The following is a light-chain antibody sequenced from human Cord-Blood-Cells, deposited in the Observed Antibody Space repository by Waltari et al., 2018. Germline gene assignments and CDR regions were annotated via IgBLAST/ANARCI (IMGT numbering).Light chain of an antibody. V-gene: IGLV1-51*01. Sequence: QSVLTQPPSVPAAPGQKVTISCSGSSSNIGNNYVSWYQQLPGTAPKLLIYDDNERPSGIPDRFSGSKSGTSATLGITGLQTGDEADYYCGTWDSSLSAWVFGGGTKLTVL. J-gene: IGLJ3*02. CDR1: SSNIGNNY. CDR3: GTWDSSLSAWV. CDR2: DDN.